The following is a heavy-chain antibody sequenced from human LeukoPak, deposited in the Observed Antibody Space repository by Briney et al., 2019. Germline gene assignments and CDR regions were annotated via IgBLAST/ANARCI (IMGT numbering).Heavy chain of an antibody. CDR1: GFTFSSYA. Sequence: GGSLRLSCAASGFTFSSYAMHWVRQAPGKGLEWVSVISYDGSNKYYADSMKGRFTISRDNSKNTLYLQMNSLRAEDTAVYYCARGVWLKIDYWGQGTLVTVSS. CDR2: ISYDGSNK. D-gene: IGHD3-9*01. V-gene: IGHV3-30*04. CDR3: ARGVWLKIDY. J-gene: IGHJ4*02.